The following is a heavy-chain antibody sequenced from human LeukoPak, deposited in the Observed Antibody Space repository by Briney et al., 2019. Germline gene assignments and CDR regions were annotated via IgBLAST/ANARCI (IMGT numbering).Heavy chain of an antibody. V-gene: IGHV3-9*03. CDR1: GFTFDDYA. CDR2: ISWNSGSI. Sequence: GRSLRLSCAASGFTFDDYAMHWVRQAPGKGLEWVSGISWNSGSIAYADSVNGRFTISRDNANNSLYLQMNSLRAEDMALYYCAKGSNVVVTGTPDSWGQGTLVTVSS. J-gene: IGHJ4*02. CDR3: AKGSNVVVTGTPDS. D-gene: IGHD2-21*02.